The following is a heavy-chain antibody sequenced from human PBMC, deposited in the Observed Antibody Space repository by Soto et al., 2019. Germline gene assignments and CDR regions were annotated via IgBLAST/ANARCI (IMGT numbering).Heavy chain of an antibody. V-gene: IGHV4-31*03. CDR1: GGSISSGGYY. D-gene: IGHD2-15*01. CDR2: IYYSGST. CDR3: ARSNPGYCSGGSCPDTYYYYYGMDV. Sequence: SETLSLTCTVSGGSISSGGYYWSWIRQHPGKGLEWIGYIYYSGSTHYNPSLKSRVTISVDTSKNQFSLKLSSVTAADTAVYYCARSNPGYCSGGSCPDTYYYYYGMDVWGQGTTVTVSS. J-gene: IGHJ6*02.